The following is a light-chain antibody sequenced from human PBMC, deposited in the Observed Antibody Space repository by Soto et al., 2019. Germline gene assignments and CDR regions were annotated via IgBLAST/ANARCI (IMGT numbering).Light chain of an antibody. V-gene: IGKV1-39*01. J-gene: IGKJ5*01. CDR1: QTITGS. Sequence: DIQMTQSPSSLSASVGDRVTITCRASQTITGSLNWYQQRPGKAPNLLIYNSNSLQSGVPPRFSGSGSGTDFTLTISSLQPEEFATYYCQQTYSIPITFGQGTRLDIK. CDR3: QQTYSIPIT. CDR2: NSN.